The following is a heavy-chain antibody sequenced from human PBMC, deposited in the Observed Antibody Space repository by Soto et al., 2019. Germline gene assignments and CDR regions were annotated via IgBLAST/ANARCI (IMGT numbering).Heavy chain of an antibody. CDR2: IYDNGTT. CDR3: VRPLPSGRNYGLDV. Sequence: GSLRLSCAASGLTVSNAYMAWVRQAPGMGLEWVSVIYDNGTTYYADSVKGRFTISRDTSTNTLSLQMDSLRAEDTAVYYCVRPLPSGRNYGLDVWGQGTTVTVSS. J-gene: IGHJ6*02. V-gene: IGHV3-53*01. CDR1: GLTVSNAY. D-gene: IGHD3-10*01.